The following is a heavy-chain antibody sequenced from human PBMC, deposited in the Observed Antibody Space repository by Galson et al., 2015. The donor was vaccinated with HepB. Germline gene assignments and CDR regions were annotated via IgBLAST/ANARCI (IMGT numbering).Heavy chain of an antibody. CDR3: ARDRRPSFIAVGGAFDI. D-gene: IGHD6-19*01. Sequence: SVKVSCKASGYTFTGYYMHWVRQAPGQGLEWMGRINPNSGGTNYAQKFQGGVTMTRDTSISTAYMELSRLRSDDTAVYYCARDRRPSFIAVGGAFDIWGQGTMVTVSS. CDR2: INPNSGGT. J-gene: IGHJ3*02. V-gene: IGHV1-2*06. CDR1: GYTFTGYY.